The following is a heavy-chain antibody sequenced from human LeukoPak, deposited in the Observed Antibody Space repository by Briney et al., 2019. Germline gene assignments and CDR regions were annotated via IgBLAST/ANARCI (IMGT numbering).Heavy chain of an antibody. CDR2: ISSSSSYI. J-gene: IGHJ3*02. Sequence: GGSLRLSCAASGFTFSSYSMNWVRQAPGKGLEWVSSISSSSSYIYYADSVKGRFTISRDNAKNSLYLQMNSLRAEDTAVYYCARDALSFGRADAFDIWGQGTMVTVSS. CDR3: ARDALSFGRADAFDI. CDR1: GFTFSSYS. D-gene: IGHD2-15*01. V-gene: IGHV3-21*01.